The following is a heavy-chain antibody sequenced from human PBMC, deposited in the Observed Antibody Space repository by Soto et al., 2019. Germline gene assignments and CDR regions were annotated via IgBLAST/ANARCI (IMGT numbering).Heavy chain of an antibody. J-gene: IGHJ3*02. CDR1: GGTFSSYA. Sequence: GASVKVSCKASGGTFSSYAISWVRQAPGQGLEWMGGIIPIFGTANYAQKFQGRVTITADESTSTAYMELSSLRSEDTAVYYCARVILDSSGYYYFRGGAFDIWGQGTMVTVSS. D-gene: IGHD3-22*01. CDR2: IIPIFGTA. V-gene: IGHV1-69*13. CDR3: ARVILDSSGYYYFRGGAFDI.